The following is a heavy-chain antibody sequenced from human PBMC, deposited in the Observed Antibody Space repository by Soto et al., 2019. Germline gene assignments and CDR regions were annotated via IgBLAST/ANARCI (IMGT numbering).Heavy chain of an antibody. J-gene: IGHJ4*02. V-gene: IGHV1-18*04. CDR1: GATFTSTA. D-gene: IGHD6-19*01. Sequence: SVRGSRKMLGATFTSTAIAWVRQAPRQELEWMGWIITYNENMESAPKFQDRLTLTTVTSTTTVYIDMSNLRSDHTALFYCAYVGGTTSGDYYFDFWGQGTLVTVSS. CDR3: AYVGGTTSGDYYFDF. CDR2: IITYNENM.